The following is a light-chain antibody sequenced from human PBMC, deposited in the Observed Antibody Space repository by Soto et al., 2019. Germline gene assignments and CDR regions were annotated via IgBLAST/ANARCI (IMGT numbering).Light chain of an antibody. CDR3: SSFVDNIDVL. Sequence: QSVLTQPPSASGSPGRSVTISCTGTSSDFGSSNYVSWYQLYPGKAPKVIIYEINKRPSGVPDRFSGSKSDNTASLTVSGLQPEDEADYYCSSFVDNIDVLFGGGTKVTVL. J-gene: IGLJ2*01. V-gene: IGLV2-8*01. CDR2: EIN. CDR1: SSDFGSSNY.